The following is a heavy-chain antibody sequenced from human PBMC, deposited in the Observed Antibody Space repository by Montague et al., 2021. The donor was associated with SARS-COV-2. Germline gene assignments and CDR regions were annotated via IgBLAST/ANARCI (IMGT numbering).Heavy chain of an antibody. V-gene: IGHV4-34*01. J-gene: IGHJ4*02. D-gene: IGHD4-23*01. CDR1: GGSFSGYY. CDR2: INHSGTT. Sequence: SETLSLTCAVYGGSFSGYYWTWICQSPGKGLEWIAEINHSGTTNYNFNPSLRSRVTISVDTSKSHFSLKLSSVTAADTGVYYCARWDPQTLTLIGLRGKSASDYWGQGTLVTVSS. CDR3: ARWDPQTLTLIGLRGKSASDY.